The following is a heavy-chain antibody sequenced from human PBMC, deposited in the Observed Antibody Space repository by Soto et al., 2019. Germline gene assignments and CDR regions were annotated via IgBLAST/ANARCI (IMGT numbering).Heavy chain of an antibody. D-gene: IGHD5-18*01. CDR1: GYTFTSYA. V-gene: IGHV1-3*01. CDR3: ARGLNGYLHYFDY. J-gene: IGHJ4*02. CDR2: INAGNGNT. Sequence: QVQLVQSGAEVKKPGASVKVSCKASGYTFTSYAMHWVRQAPGQRLEWMGWINAGNGNTKYSQKFQGRVTITRDTXASTAYMELSSLRSEDTAVYYCARGLNGYLHYFDYWGQGTPVTVAS.